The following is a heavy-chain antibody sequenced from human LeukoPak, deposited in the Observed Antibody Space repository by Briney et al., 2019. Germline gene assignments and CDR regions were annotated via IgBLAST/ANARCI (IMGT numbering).Heavy chain of an antibody. J-gene: IGHJ5*02. CDR1: GYSISSGYY. Sequence: PSETLSLTCTVSGYSISSGYYWGWIRQPPGKGLEWIGSIYHSGSTYYNPSLKSRVTISVDTSKNQFSLKLSSVTAADTAVYYCARENDYGATASFDPWGQGTLVTVSS. V-gene: IGHV4-38-2*02. D-gene: IGHD4/OR15-4a*01. CDR3: ARENDYGATASFDP. CDR2: IYHSGST.